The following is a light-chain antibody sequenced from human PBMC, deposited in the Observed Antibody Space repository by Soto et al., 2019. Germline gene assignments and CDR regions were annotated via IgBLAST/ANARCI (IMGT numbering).Light chain of an antibody. CDR1: QSVSNNY. Sequence: EIVLTQSPGTLSLSPGERATLSCRASQSVSNNYLAWYQQKPGQAPRLLIFGASIRATGIPDRFTGSGYGTDFTLTINRLEPEDFAVYFCIGYTSSHWKFGQAAPVDFK. J-gene: IGKJ1*01. V-gene: IGKV3-20*01. CDR3: IGYTSSHWK. CDR2: GAS.